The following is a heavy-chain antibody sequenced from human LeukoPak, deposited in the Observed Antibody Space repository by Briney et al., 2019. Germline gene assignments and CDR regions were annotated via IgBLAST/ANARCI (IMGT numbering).Heavy chain of an antibody. CDR1: GFTFSSYG. V-gene: IGHV3-33*06. D-gene: IGHD3-22*01. CDR2: IWYDGSNK. CDR3: AKDYYYDSSGPFDY. Sequence: GGSLRLSCAASGFTFSSYGMHWVRQAPGKGLELVAVIWYDGSNKYYADSVKGRFTISRDNSKNTLYLQMNSLRAEDTAVYYCAKDYYYDSSGPFDYWGQGTLVTVSS. J-gene: IGHJ4*02.